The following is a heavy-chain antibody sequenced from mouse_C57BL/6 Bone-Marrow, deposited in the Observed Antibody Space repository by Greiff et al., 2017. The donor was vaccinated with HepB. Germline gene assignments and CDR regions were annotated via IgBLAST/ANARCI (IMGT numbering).Heavy chain of an antibody. CDR3: ARIGSTMDY. V-gene: IGHV5-17*01. D-gene: IGHD2-1*01. CDR1: GFTFSDYG. CDR2: ISSGSSTN. Sequence: EVQLVESGAGLVKPGGSLKLSCAASGFTFSDYGMHWVRQAPEKGLEWVAYISSGSSTNYYADTVKGRFTISRDNAKNTLFLQITSLRSEDTAMYYCARIGSTMDYWGQGTTLTVSS. J-gene: IGHJ2*01.